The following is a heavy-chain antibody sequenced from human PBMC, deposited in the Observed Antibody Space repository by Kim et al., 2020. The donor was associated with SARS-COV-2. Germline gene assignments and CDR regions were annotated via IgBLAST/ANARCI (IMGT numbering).Heavy chain of an antibody. D-gene: IGHD3-10*01. J-gene: IGHJ6*02. Sequence: KGRFTLSRANSKNTLYLQMNSLRAEDTAVYYCAREEREFGGYYYYGMDVWGQGTTVTVSS. V-gene: IGHV3-30*01. CDR3: AREEREFGGYYYYGMDV.